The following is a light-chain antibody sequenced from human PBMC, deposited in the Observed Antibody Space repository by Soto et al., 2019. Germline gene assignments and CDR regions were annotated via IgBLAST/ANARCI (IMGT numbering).Light chain of an antibody. CDR2: EGS. Sequence: QPALTQPASVSGSHGQSSTISCTGTSSDVGSYNLVSWYQQHPGKAPKLMIYEGSKRPSGVSNRFSGSKSGNTASLTISGLQAEDEADYYCCSYAGSSTFYVFGTGTKVTVL. J-gene: IGLJ1*01. CDR1: SSDVGSYNL. CDR3: CSYAGSSTFYV. V-gene: IGLV2-23*01.